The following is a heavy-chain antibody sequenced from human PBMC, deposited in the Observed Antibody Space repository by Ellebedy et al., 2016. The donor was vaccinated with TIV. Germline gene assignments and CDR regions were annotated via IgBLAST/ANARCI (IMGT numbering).Heavy chain of an antibody. CDR1: GGSINNFF. CDR3: ARGALDMVSTMGFEATDFDS. V-gene: IGHV4-59*01. CDR2: IYYSVAT. Sequence: SETLSLTXTVSGGSINNFFWNWIRQPPGKGLEWIGCIYYSVATNYNPSLKSRVTISLDTAKNQFSLKLTSVTAADTAVYYCARGALDMVSTMGFEATDFDSWGQGTLVTVSS. D-gene: IGHD5/OR15-5a*01. J-gene: IGHJ4*02.